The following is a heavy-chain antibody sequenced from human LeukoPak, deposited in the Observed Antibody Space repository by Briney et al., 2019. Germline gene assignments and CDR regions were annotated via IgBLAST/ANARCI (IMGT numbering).Heavy chain of an antibody. CDR3: AIAAAGTLFDP. CDR1: GYTFTSYG. V-gene: IGHV1-18*01. CDR2: ISAYNGNT. Sequence: ASVKVSCKASGYTFTSYGISWVRQAPGEGLEWMGWISAYNGNTNYAQKLQGRVTMTTDTSTSTAYMELRSLRSDDTAVYYCAIAAAGTLFDPWGQGTLVTVSS. J-gene: IGHJ5*02. D-gene: IGHD6-13*01.